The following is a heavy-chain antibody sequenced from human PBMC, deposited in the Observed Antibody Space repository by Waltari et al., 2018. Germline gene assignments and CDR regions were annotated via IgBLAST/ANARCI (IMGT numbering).Heavy chain of an antibody. CDR1: GYSISSGYY. J-gene: IGHJ5*02. CDR3: ARVTGDCSGGSCNWFDP. V-gene: IGHV4-38-2*01. D-gene: IGHD2-15*01. Sequence: QVQLQESGPGLVKPSETLSLTCAVSGYSISSGYYWGWIRQPPGKGLEWIGSIYHIVSTYYNPSLKSLVTISVDTSKNQFSLKLSSVTAADTAVYYCARVTGDCSGGSCNWFDPWGQGTLVTVSS. CDR2: IYHIVST.